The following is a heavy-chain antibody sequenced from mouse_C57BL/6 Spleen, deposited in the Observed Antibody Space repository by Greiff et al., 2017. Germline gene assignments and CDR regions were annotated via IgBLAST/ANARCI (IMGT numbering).Heavy chain of an antibody. CDR2: FSAGGSYT. D-gene: IGHD1-1*01. CDR3: ARDRGSNGYYFDY. V-gene: IGHV5-4*01. CDR1: GFTFSSYA. J-gene: IGHJ2*01. Sequence: EVQGVESGGGLVKPGGSLKLSCAASGFTFSSYAMSWVRQTPEKRLEWVATFSAGGSYTYYPDNVKGRFTISRDNAKNNLYLQMSHLKSEDTAMYYCARDRGSNGYYFDYWGQGTTLTVSS.